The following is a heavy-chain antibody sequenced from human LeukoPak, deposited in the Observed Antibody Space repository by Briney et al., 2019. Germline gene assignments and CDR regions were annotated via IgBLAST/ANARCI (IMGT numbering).Heavy chain of an antibody. CDR3: AKDSTPYSGNTFYFDY. D-gene: IGHD1-7*01. CDR2: MSGSGMTP. Sequence: GGSLRLSCAASGFTFSSYAISWVRQAPGKGLEWVSTMSGSGMTPKYADSVKGRSTISRDNSNNTLYLQMNSLRAEDTAVYYCAKDSTPYSGNTFYFDYWGQGTLVTVSS. J-gene: IGHJ4*02. CDR1: GFTFSSYA. V-gene: IGHV3-23*01.